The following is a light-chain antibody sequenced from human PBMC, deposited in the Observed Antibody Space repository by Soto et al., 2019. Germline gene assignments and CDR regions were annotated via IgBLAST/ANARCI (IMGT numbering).Light chain of an antibody. CDR3: QQYNSYRT. J-gene: IGKJ1*01. CDR2: DAS. Sequence: DIQMTQSPSTLSASVGDRVTITCRASQSISSWLAWYQQKPGKAPKLLIYDASSLESGVPSRFSGSGSGTEFTLTISSLQPDDFATYYCQQYNSYRTCGQGTNVEI. CDR1: QSISSW. V-gene: IGKV1-5*01.